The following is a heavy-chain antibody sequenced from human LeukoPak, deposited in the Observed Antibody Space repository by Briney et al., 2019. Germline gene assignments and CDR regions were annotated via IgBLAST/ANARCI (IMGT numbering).Heavy chain of an antibody. Sequence: SETLSLTCAVYGGSFSGYYWSWIRQPPGKGLEWIGEINHSGSTNYNPSLKSRVTISVDTSKNQFSLKLSSVTAADTAEYYCARLFDYVFWFDPWGLGTLVTVSS. CDR2: INHSGST. CDR3: ARLFDYVFWFDP. D-gene: IGHD4-17*01. J-gene: IGHJ5*02. CDR1: GGSFSGYY. V-gene: IGHV4-34*01.